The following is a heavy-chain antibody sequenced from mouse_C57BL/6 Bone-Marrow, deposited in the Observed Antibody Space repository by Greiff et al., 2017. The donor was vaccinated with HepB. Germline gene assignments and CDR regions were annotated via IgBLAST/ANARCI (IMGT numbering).Heavy chain of an antibody. J-gene: IGHJ2*01. Sequence: VQLQQPGAELVKPGASVKLSCKASGYTFTSYWMHWVKQRPGQGLEWIGMIHPNSGSTNYNEKFKSKATLTVDKSSSTAYMQLSSLTSEDSAVYYCTRSPTSYYGKDYWDQGTTLTVSS. CDR3: TRSPTSYYGKDY. CDR2: IHPNSGST. V-gene: IGHV1-64*01. D-gene: IGHD1-1*01. CDR1: GYTFTSYW.